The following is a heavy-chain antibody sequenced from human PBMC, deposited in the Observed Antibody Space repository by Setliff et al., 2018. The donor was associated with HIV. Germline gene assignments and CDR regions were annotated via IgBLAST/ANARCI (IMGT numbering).Heavy chain of an antibody. CDR1: GYSFTNHY. CDR2: INPTGGST. J-gene: IGHJ3*01. Sequence: PGASVKVSCKPSGYSFTNHYMHWVRQAPGQGLEWMGVINPTGGSTRNTQKFQGRVAMTTDRSTSTAYMELSSLRSEGTAVYYCARVNSDAFDVWGQGTKVTVSS. V-gene: IGHV1-46*01. CDR3: ARVNSDAFDV.